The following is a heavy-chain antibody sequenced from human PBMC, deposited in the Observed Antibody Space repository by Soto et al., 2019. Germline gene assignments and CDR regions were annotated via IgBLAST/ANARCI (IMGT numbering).Heavy chain of an antibody. Sequence: EVQLLESGGGLVQPGGSLRLSCAASGFTFSNYPMSWVRQAPGKGLEWVSPISGSGANTYYADSVKGRFTISRDNSNNMLYLQMNSLRAEDTAVYYCAKASSVVDSSGLRGYFDYWGQGTLVTVSS. CDR2: ISGSGANT. CDR3: AKASSVVDSSGLRGYFDY. CDR1: GFTFSNYP. J-gene: IGHJ4*02. D-gene: IGHD3-22*01. V-gene: IGHV3-23*01.